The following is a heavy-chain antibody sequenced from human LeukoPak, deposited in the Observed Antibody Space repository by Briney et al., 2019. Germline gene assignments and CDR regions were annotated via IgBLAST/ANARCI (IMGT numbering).Heavy chain of an antibody. CDR3: ARDPITYYYDSSGYYEGY. D-gene: IGHD3-22*01. CDR2: IIPILGIA. Sequence: ASVKVSCKASGGTFSSYAISWVRQAPGQGLEWMGRIIPILGIANYAQKFQGRVTITADKSTSTAYMERSSLRSEDTAVYYCARDPITYYYDSSGYYEGYWGQGTLVTVSS. V-gene: IGHV1-69*04. J-gene: IGHJ4*02. CDR1: GGTFSSYA.